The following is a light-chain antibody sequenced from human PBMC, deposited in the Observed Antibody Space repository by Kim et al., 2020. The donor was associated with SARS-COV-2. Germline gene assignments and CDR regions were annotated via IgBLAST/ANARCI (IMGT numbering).Light chain of an antibody. Sequence: SSELTQDPAVSVALGQTVRITCQGDSLRSYYATWYQQKPRQAPVLVIYGRNNRPSGIPDRSSGSTSGNTASLTIRGAQAEDEADFYCQSRDSGGNVVFGGGTKLTVL. J-gene: IGLJ2*01. CDR1: SLRSYY. CDR3: QSRDSGGNVV. CDR2: GRN. V-gene: IGLV3-19*01.